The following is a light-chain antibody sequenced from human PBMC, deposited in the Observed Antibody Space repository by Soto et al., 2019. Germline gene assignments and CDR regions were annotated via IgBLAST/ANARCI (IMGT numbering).Light chain of an antibody. CDR3: QQSYSTPIT. Sequence: EIVMTQSPATLSVSPGERATLSCRASQSIGSTLAWYQQKPGQAPRLLIYGASSRATGIPDRFSGSGSGTDFTLTISSLQPEDFATYYCQQSYSTPITFGQGTRLEIK. CDR2: GAS. J-gene: IGKJ5*01. CDR1: QSIGST. V-gene: IGKV3D-15*01.